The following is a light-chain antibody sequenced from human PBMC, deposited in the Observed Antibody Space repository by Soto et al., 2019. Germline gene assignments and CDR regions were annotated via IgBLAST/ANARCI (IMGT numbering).Light chain of an antibody. V-gene: IGKV3-20*01. Sequence: EIVLTQSPGTLSLSPGERDTLSCRAGQSVSSSYLAWYQQKPGQAPRLLIYGASSRATGIPDRFSGSGSGTDFTLTISRLEPEDFAVYYCQQYSSSSYTFGQGTKLESK. CDR3: QQYSSSSYT. CDR2: GAS. CDR1: QSVSSSY. J-gene: IGKJ2*01.